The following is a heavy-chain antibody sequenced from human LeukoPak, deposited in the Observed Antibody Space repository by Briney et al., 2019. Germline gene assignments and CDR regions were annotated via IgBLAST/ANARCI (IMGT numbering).Heavy chain of an antibody. CDR1: GGTFSSYA. Sequence: SVKVSCKASGGTFSSYAISWVRQAPGQGLGWMGGIIPIFGTANYAQKFQGRVTITADESTSTAYMELSSLRSEDTAVCYCARGDLEMATIGYNWFDPWGQGTLVTVSS. CDR3: ARGDLEMATIGYNWFDP. D-gene: IGHD5-24*01. CDR2: IIPIFGTA. J-gene: IGHJ5*02. V-gene: IGHV1-69*01.